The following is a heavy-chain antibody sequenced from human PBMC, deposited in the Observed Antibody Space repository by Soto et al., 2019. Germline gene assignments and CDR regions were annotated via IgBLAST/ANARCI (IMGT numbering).Heavy chain of an antibody. J-gene: IGHJ4*02. CDR2: IYADDSDT. CDR1: GYNFTSYW. D-gene: IGHD3-22*01. CDR3: ARSGYYDSRSYVY. V-gene: IGHV5-51*01. Sequence: PGESLKISCKGSGYNFTSYWVAWVRQMPGKGLEWMGIIYADDSDTRYSPSFQGQVTISADKSISTAYLQWSSLKASDTAMYYCARSGYYDSRSYVYWRQGTLVTVSS.